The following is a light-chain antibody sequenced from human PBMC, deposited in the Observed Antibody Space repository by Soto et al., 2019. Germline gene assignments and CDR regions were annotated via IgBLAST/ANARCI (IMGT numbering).Light chain of an antibody. V-gene: IGKV4-1*01. Sequence: VLIPSPDSVPACLXEGATINYRSSRRVLYTSTNTHYLTWSQHKQPXPPKFXXYEASTRESGVPPRFSGSGSATAFTRPISSLQAEDVAIYYCQQYYDTPRTFGQGTKVDIK. CDR2: EAS. CDR1: RRVLYTSTNTHY. CDR3: QQYYDTPRT. J-gene: IGKJ1*01.